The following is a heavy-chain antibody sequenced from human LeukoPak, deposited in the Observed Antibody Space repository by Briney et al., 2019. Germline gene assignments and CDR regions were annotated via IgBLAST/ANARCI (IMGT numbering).Heavy chain of an antibody. CDR3: VRALGSPTADH. CDR2: IKSDGSEK. D-gene: IGHD3-16*01. Sequence: PGGALRLSCAASGFTFTNDWMSWVRQAPGKGLEGVANIKSDGSEKYYVDSVEGRFTISRDNAKNTVSLQMDSLRGEDTAVYYCVRALGSPTADHWGQGTLVTVSS. J-gene: IGHJ4*02. CDR1: GFTFTNDW. V-gene: IGHV3-7*01.